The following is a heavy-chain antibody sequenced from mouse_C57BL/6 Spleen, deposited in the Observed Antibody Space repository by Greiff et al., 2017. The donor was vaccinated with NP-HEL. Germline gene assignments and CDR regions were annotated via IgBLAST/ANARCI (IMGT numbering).Heavy chain of an antibody. Sequence: QVQLQQSGPELVKPGASVKISCKASGYAFSSSWMNWVKQRPGKGLEWIGRIYPGDGDTNYNGKFKGKATLTADKSSSTAYMQLSSLTSEDSAVYFGARRRYDYDEGWFAYWGQGTLVTVSA. CDR1: GYAFSSSW. V-gene: IGHV1-82*01. J-gene: IGHJ3*01. D-gene: IGHD2-4*01. CDR3: ARRRYDYDEGWFAY. CDR2: IYPGDGDT.